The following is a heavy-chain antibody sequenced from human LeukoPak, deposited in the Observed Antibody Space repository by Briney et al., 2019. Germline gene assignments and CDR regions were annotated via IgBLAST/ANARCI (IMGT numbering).Heavy chain of an antibody. J-gene: IGHJ4*02. V-gene: IGHV3-7*01. CDR1: GFTFSSYW. Sequence: PGGSLRLSCAASGFTFSSYWMNWLRQAPGKGLEWVANIKQNGDEKYYVDSVKGRFTISRDNAKNSLYLQMSSLRVEDTAVYYCARSGVGVKDYWGQGTLVTVSS. CDR3: ARSGVGVKDY. CDR2: IKQNGDEK. D-gene: IGHD1-26*01.